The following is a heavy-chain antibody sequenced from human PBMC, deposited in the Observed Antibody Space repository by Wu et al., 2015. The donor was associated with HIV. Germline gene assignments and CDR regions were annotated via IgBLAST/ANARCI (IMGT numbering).Heavy chain of an antibody. CDR1: GIPFAASY. CDR2: ISPNTGGT. V-gene: IGHV1-2*02. Sequence: QVQLVQSGAELKKPLASVKVSCKASGIPFAASYIHWVRQAPGQGLEWMGWISPNTGGTVYAHKFQGRVTWTQDRSISTAYMELTSLGSDDTAVYYYAKGRSDVDPHEALDLWGQGTLVTVSS. D-gene: IGHD3-16*01. CDR3: AKGRSDVDPHEALDL. J-gene: IGHJ3*01.